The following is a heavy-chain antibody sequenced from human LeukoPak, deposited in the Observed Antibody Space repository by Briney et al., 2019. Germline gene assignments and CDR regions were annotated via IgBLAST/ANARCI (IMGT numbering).Heavy chain of an antibody. D-gene: IGHD3-10*01. J-gene: IGHJ4*02. V-gene: IGHV3-21*01. CDR1: GFTFSSYS. CDR2: ISSSSSYT. CDR3: ARDITRIDY. Sequence: GGPLRLSCAPSGFTFSSYSMNWVRQAPGKGLEWVSSISSSSSYTYYADSVKGRFTISRDNAKNSLYLQMNSLRAEDTAVYYCARDITRIDYWGQGTLVTVSS.